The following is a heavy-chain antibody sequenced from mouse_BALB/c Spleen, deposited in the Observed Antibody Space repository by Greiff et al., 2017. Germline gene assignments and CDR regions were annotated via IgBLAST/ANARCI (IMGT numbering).Heavy chain of an antibody. J-gene: IGHJ2*01. D-gene: IGHD3-3*01. CDR2: IDPENGNT. V-gene: IGHV14-1*02. Sequence: VQLQQSGAELVRPGALVKLSCKASGFNIKDYYMHWVKQRPEQGLEWIGWIDPENGNTIYDPKFQGKASITADTSSNTAYLQLSSLTSEDTAVYYCARRGTGDYWGQGTTLTVSS. CDR1: GFNIKDYY. CDR3: ARRGTGDY.